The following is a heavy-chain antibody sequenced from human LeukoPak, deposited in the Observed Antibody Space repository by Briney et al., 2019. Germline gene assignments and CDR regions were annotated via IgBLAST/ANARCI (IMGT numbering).Heavy chain of an antibody. CDR3: ARLYYDFWSGYYDTYYYYGMDV. V-gene: IGHV1-8*01. CDR1: GYTFTSYD. CDR2: MNPKSGNT. D-gene: IGHD3-3*01. J-gene: IGHJ6*02. Sequence: ASVKVSCKASGYTFTSYDINWVRQATGQGLEWMGWMNPKSGNTGYAQKFQGGVTMTRNTSISTAYMELSSLRSEDTAVYYCARLYYDFWSGYYDTYYYYGMDVWGQGTTVTVSS.